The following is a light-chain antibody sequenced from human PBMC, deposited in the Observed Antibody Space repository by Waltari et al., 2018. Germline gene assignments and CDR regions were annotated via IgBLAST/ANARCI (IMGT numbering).Light chain of an antibody. Sequence: DIQMTQSPSSVSPSVGDRVPITCRASQGISSWLVWYQQKPGKAPKLLIYAASNLQSGVPSRFSGSGSGTEFTLTISSLQPEDFATYYCQQANSFPITFGQGTRLEIK. CDR1: QGISSW. J-gene: IGKJ5*01. CDR2: AAS. V-gene: IGKV1D-12*01. CDR3: QQANSFPIT.